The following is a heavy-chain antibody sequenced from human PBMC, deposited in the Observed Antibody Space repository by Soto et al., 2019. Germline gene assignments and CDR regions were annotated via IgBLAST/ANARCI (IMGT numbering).Heavy chain of an antibody. V-gene: IGHV1-69*06. CDR1: GSRFSNYV. Sequence: SVKVSCKVSGSRFSNYVISWVRQAPGHGLEWLGRIIPIFNSTKYAQSFQGRVTITADKSTSTASLELSSLRSDDTAVYYCTREGRGKKAGYNGLVSLGYWGQGTLVTVSS. CDR2: IIPIFNST. CDR3: TREGRGKKAGYNGLVSLGY. D-gene: IGHD2-2*02. J-gene: IGHJ4*02.